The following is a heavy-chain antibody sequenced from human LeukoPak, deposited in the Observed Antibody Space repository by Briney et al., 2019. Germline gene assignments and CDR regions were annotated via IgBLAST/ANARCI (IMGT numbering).Heavy chain of an antibody. CDR3: AKTRDGYNYE. D-gene: IGHD5-24*01. CDR1: GGSISSYY. J-gene: IGHJ4*02. V-gene: IGHV4-59*01. CDR2: IYYSGST. Sequence: SETLSLTCSVSGGSISSYYWSWIRQPPGKGLEWIGYIYYSGSTNYNPSLKSRVTISVDTSKNQFSLKLSSVTAADTAVYYCAKTRDGYNYEWGQGTLVTVSP.